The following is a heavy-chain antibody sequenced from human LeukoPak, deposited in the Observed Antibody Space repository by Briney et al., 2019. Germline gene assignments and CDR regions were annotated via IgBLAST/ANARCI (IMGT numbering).Heavy chain of an antibody. D-gene: IGHD4-17*01. CDR1: GFTFSSYW. CDR3: ARTYGDYVDYYYGMDV. CDR2: IKQDGSEK. V-gene: IGHV3-7*01. Sequence: GGSLRFSCAASGFTFSSYWMSWVRQAPGKGLEWVANIKQDGSEKYYVDSVKGRFTISRDNAKNSLYLQMNSLRAEDTAVYYCARTYGDYVDYYYGMDVWGQGTTATVSS. J-gene: IGHJ6*02.